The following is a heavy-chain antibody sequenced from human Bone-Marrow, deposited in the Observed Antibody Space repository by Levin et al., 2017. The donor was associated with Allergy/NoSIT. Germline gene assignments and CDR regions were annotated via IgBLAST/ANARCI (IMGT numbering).Heavy chain of an antibody. D-gene: IGHD3-22*01. J-gene: IGHJ3*02. CDR1: GGTFSSYA. CDR2: IIPAHGTT. CDR3: AGGKEDYFDTNSYSCRGPFEI. Sequence: ASVKVSCKSSGGTFSSYAVSWVRQAPGQRLEWMGGIIPAHGTTNYEESFQGRITITADESTSTAYIELRRLTSEDAAVYFCAGGKEDYFDTNSYSCRGPFEIWGQGTMVTVSA. V-gene: IGHV1-69*13.